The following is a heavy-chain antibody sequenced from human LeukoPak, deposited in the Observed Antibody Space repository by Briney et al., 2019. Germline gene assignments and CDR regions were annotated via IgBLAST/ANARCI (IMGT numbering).Heavy chain of an antibody. CDR1: GGSISSSSYY. D-gene: IGHD6-19*01. Sequence: SETLSLTCTVSGGSISSSSYYWGWIRQPPGKGLEWIGSIYYSGSTYYNPSLKSRVTISVDTSKNQFSLNLSSVTAADTAVYYCAKDLLVDSSGWPLDYWGQGTLVTVSS. V-gene: IGHV4-39*02. CDR3: AKDLLVDSSGWPLDY. J-gene: IGHJ4*02. CDR2: IYYSGST.